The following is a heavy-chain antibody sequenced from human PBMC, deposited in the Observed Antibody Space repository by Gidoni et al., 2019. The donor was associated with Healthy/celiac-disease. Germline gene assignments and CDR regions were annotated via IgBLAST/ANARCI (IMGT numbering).Heavy chain of an antibody. D-gene: IGHD3-10*01. Sequence: QVQLVESGGGVVQPGRYLRLSCAASGFPFSRYGMHWVRKAPGKGLELVAVIWYDGSNKYYADAVKGRFTISRDNSKNTLYLQMNSLRAEDTAVYYCARDGGLKWFVELINWYFDLWGRGTLVTVSS. CDR2: IWYDGSNK. CDR1: GFPFSRYG. CDR3: ARDGGLKWFVELINWYFDL. J-gene: IGHJ2*01. V-gene: IGHV3-33*01.